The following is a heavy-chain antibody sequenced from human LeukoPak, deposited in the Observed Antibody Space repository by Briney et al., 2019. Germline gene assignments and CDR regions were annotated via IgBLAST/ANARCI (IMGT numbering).Heavy chain of an antibody. V-gene: IGHV3-33*08. Sequence: GGSLRLSCVASGFTFSTSGMHWVRQAPGKGLQWVAVIWYGGSKEYYAESVKGRFTIPRDNSKNTLYLQMNSLRAEDTAVYYCAREESDIVLGTMDVWGKGTTVTVSS. CDR3: AREESDIVLGTMDV. J-gene: IGHJ6*04. CDR1: GFTFSTSG. D-gene: IGHD2-8*01. CDR2: IWYGGSKE.